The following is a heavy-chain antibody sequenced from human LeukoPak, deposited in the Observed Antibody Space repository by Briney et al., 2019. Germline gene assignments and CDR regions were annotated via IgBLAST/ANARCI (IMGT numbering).Heavy chain of an antibody. D-gene: IGHD1-26*01. V-gene: IGHV3-53*01. CDR3: ARERGRGRDSPWFDY. CDR1: GFIVSGDF. J-gene: IGHJ4*02. Sequence: GRSLRLSCAASGFIVSGDFMSWVRQAPGKGLEWVSVIYSDGSTYYADSVKGRFTISRDNSKNTLDLQVTGLRAEDTAVYYCARERGRGRDSPWFDYWGQGTLVTVSS. CDR2: IYSDGST.